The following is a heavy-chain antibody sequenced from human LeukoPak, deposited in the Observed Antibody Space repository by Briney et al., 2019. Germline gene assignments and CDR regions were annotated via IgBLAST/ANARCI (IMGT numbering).Heavy chain of an antibody. D-gene: IGHD3-10*01. CDR1: GGSISSYY. CDR2: IYYSGST. Sequence: SETLSLTCTVSGGSISSYYWSWIRQPPGKGLEWIGYIYYSGSTNYNPSLKSRVTISVDTSKNQFSLKLSSVTAADTAVYYCARGNDYYYYMDVWGKGTTVTISS. J-gene: IGHJ6*03. V-gene: IGHV4-59*01. CDR3: ARGNDYYYYMDV.